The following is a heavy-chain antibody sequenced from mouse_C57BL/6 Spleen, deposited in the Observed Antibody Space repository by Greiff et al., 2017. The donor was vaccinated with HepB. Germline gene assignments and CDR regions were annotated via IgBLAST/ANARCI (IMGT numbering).Heavy chain of an antibody. CDR1: GYTFTDYE. CDR3: TRLLWSSYIDY. V-gene: IGHV1-15*01. Sequence: QVQLQQSGAELVRPGASVTLSCKASGYTFTDYEMHWVKQTPVHGLEWIGAIDPETGGTAYNQKFKGKAILTADKSSSTAYMELRSLTSEDSAVYYCTRLLWSSYIDYWGQGTTLTVSA. J-gene: IGHJ2*01. D-gene: IGHD2-1*01. CDR2: IDPETGGT.